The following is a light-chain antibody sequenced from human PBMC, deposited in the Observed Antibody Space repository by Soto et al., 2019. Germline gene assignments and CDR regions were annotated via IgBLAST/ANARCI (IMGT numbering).Light chain of an antibody. CDR1: SSNIGSSI. CDR2: SDN. V-gene: IGLV1-44*01. CDR3: STWDDSLSGRV. J-gene: IGLJ3*02. Sequence: QSVLTQPPSASGTPGQRVTISCSGSSSNIGSSIVNWYQQVPGTAPKLLIYSDNQRPSGVPDRFSGSKSGTSASLAISGLQSDDEADYYCSTWDDSLSGRVFGGGTQLTVL.